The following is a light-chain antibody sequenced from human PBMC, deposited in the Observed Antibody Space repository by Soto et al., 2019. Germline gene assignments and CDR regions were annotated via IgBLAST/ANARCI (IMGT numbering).Light chain of an antibody. CDR2: SNN. CDR1: SSNIGSNS. J-gene: IGLJ3*02. Sequence: QSVLTQPPSASGTPGQRVAISCSGNSSNIGSNSVNWYQHLPGTAPKLLVYSNNRRPSGVPDRISGSKSGASASLAFSGLQSEDEAEYFCAAWDDSLNGWVFCGGTKLTVL. CDR3: AAWDDSLNGWV. V-gene: IGLV1-44*01.